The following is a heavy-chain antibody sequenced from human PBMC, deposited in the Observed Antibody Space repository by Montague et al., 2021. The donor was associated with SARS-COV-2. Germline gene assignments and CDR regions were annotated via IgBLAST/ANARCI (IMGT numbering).Heavy chain of an antibody. D-gene: IGHD3-10*01. CDR2: ISYDGSNK. J-gene: IGHJ4*02. V-gene: IGHV3-30-3*01. CDR1: GFTFSSYA. Sequence: SLRPSCAASGFTFSSYAMHWVRQAPGKGLEWVAVISYDGSNKYYADSVKGRFTISRDNSKNTLYLQMNSLRAEDTAVYYCASGLLWFGEPDYWGQGTLVTVSS. CDR3: ASGLLWFGEPDY.